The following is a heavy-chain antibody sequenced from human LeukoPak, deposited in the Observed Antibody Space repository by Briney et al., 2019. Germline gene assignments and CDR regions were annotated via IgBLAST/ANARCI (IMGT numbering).Heavy chain of an antibody. J-gene: IGHJ4*02. CDR1: GGSFSDYC. D-gene: IGHD3-22*01. Sequence: SQSLSLTCAVYGGSFSDYCWSWIRQPAGKGLEWLGEINHRGSTNYNPPLQSRVTISEDTSNNQFSLKVFSVTAADTAVYYCTRGRVVITPTRPPVYFWGQGTLVTVSS. CDR2: INHRGST. V-gene: IGHV4-34*01. CDR3: TRGRVVITPTRPPVYF.